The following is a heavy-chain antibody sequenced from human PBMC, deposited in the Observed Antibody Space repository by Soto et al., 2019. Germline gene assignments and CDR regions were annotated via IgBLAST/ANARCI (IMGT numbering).Heavy chain of an antibody. CDR2: ISGSGGST. CDR1: GFTFSSYA. D-gene: IGHD3-10*01. J-gene: IGHJ4*02. Sequence: VGSLRLSCAASGFTFSSYAMSWVRQAPGKGLEWVSAISGSGGSTYYADSVKGRFTISRDNSKNTLYLQMNSLRAEDTAVYYCARAYGSGTNDYWGQGTLVTVSS. V-gene: IGHV3-23*01. CDR3: ARAYGSGTNDY.